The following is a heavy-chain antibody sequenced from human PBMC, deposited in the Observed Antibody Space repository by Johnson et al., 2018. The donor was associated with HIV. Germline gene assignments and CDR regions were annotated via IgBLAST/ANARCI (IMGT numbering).Heavy chain of an antibody. CDR2: INWNSGRT. CDR1: GFIFDDYG. V-gene: IGHV3-20*04. J-gene: IGHJ3*01. CDR3: ARERSPSGYDNHDALNL. D-gene: IGHD3-3*01. Sequence: VQLVESGGGVVRPGGSLRLSCAASGFIFDDYGMTWVRQAPGKGLEWVSGINWNSGRTGYADSVKGRFTISRDNAKKVLYLQMNSLRAGGTALYYFARERSPSGYDNHDALNLWGQGTMVTVSS.